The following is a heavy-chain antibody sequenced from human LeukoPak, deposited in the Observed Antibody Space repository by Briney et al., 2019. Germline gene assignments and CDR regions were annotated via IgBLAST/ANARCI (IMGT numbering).Heavy chain of an antibody. D-gene: IGHD3-22*01. J-gene: IGHJ4*02. CDR3: ARVPLYDSSAT. CDR2: IRSSSTTM. V-gene: IGHV3-48*01. Sequence: TGGSLRLSCAASGFTFSSYSMNWVRQAPGKGLEWVSYIRSSSTTMYYADSVKGRFTISRDNSKNTLYLQMNSLRAEDTAVYYCARVPLYDSSATWGQGTLVTVSS. CDR1: GFTFSSYS.